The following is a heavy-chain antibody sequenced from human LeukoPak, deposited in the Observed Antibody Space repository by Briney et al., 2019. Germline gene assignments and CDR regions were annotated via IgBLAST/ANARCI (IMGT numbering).Heavy chain of an antibody. CDR3: ARLYYYDSSEGDY. CDR1: GGSISSGDYY. D-gene: IGHD3-22*01. J-gene: IGHJ4*02. CDR2: INHSGST. V-gene: IGHV4-39*07. Sequence: SETLSLTCTVSGGSISSGDYYWSWIRQPPGKGLEWIGEINHSGSTNYSPSLKSRVTISVDTSKNQFSLKLSSVTAADTAVYYCARLYYYDSSEGDYWGQGTLVTVSS.